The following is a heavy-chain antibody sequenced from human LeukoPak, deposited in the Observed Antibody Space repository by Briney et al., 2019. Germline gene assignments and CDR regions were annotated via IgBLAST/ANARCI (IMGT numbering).Heavy chain of an antibody. CDR3: AREGITGTVGWFDP. CDR1: GGSISSYY. CDR2: IYTSGST. Sequence: SETLSLTCTVSGGSISSYYWSWIRQPAGKGLEWIGRIYTSGSTNYNPSLKSRVTISVDKSKNQFSLKLSSVTAADTAVYCCAREGITGTVGWFDPWGQGTLVTVSS. J-gene: IGHJ5*02. D-gene: IGHD1-20*01. V-gene: IGHV4-4*07.